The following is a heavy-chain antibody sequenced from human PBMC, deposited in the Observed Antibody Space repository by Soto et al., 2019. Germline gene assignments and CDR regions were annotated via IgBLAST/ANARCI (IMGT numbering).Heavy chain of an antibody. V-gene: IGHV4-39*01. D-gene: IGHD2-21*01. CDR1: GGSISSSSYY. Sequence: SETLSLTCTVSGGSISSSSYYWGWIRQTPGKGLEWIGSIYYSGSTYYNPSLKSRVTISVDTSKNQFSLKLSSVTAADTAVYYCARVVLLFHHYYNGMDGRGQGTMVTGSS. J-gene: IGHJ6*02. CDR2: IYYSGST. CDR3: ARVVLLFHHYYNGMDG.